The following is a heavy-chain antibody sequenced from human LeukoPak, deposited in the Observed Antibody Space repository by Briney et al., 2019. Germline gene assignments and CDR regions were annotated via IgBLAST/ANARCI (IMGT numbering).Heavy chain of an antibody. J-gene: IGHJ4*02. CDR2: IYTSGST. CDR3: ARHLPYYYGSGSYREPLDY. Sequence: SETLSLTCTVSGGSISSYYWSWIRQPAGKGLEWIGRIYTSGSTNYNPSLKSRVTMSVDTSKNQFSLNLNSVTAADTAVYHCARHLPYYYGSGSYREPLDYWGQGTLVTVSS. D-gene: IGHD3-10*01. CDR1: GGSISSYY. V-gene: IGHV4-4*07.